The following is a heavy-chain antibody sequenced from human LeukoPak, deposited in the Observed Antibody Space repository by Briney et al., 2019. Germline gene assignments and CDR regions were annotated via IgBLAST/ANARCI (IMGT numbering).Heavy chain of an antibody. J-gene: IGHJ4*02. Sequence: GASVKVSCKASGYTFTSYYMHWVRQAPGQGLEWMGIINLSGGSTNYAQKFQGRVTMTRDTSISTAYMELSRLRSDDTAVYYCARAGYGGSYKYWGQGTLVTVSS. CDR1: GYTFTSYY. D-gene: IGHD1-26*01. CDR2: INLSGGST. CDR3: ARAGYGGSYKY. V-gene: IGHV1-46*01.